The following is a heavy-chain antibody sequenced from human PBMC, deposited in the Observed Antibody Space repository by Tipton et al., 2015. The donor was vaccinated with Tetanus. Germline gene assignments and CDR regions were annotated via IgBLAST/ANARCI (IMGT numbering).Heavy chain of an antibody. CDR2: IYYSGST. CDR1: GGSISSSSYY. Sequence: TLSLTCTVSGGSISSSSYYWGWIRQPPGKGLEWIGSIYYSGSTYYNPSLKSRVTISVDTSKNQFSLKLSSVTAADTAVYYCAREGGVYDSSGYYLIFDYWGQGTLVTVSS. CDR3: AREGGVYDSSGYYLIFDY. D-gene: IGHD3-22*01. V-gene: IGHV4-39*02. J-gene: IGHJ4*02.